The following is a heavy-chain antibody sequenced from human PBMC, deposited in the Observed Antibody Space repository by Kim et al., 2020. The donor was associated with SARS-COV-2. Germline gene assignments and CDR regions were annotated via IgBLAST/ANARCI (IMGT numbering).Heavy chain of an antibody. J-gene: IGHJ6*02. CDR3: ARDVVWLSDYYYGMDV. D-gene: IGHD3-9*01. CDR2: IYSGGST. Sequence: GGSLRLSCAASGFTVSSNYMSWVRQAPGKGLEWVSVIYSGGSTYYADSVKGRFTISRDNSKNTLYLQMNSLRAEDTAVYYCARDVVWLSDYYYGMDVWGQGTTVTVSS. CDR1: GFTVSSNY. V-gene: IGHV3-66*01.